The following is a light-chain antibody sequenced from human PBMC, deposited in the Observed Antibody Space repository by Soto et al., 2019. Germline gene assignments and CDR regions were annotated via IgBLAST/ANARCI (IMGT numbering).Light chain of an antibody. CDR1: SSNVGAGYD. CDR3: QSYDSSLTGSVV. CDR2: GNS. V-gene: IGLV1-40*01. Sequence: QSVLTQPPSVSGAPGQRVNISGTGSSSNVGAGYDVHWYQQLPGTAPKLLIYGNSNRPSGVPDRFSGSKSGTSASLAISGLQAEDEAHYYCQSYDSSLTGSVVFGGGTKVTVL. J-gene: IGLJ2*01.